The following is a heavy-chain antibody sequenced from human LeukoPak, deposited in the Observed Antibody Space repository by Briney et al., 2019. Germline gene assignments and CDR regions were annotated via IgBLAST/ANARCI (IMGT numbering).Heavy chain of an antibody. J-gene: IGHJ4*02. CDR2: IQNDEIDK. Sequence: QPGGSLRLSCAASGFTFATYGMHWVRLAPGKGLEWVAFIQNDEIDKFYADSVRGRFTVSRDNSKNTLYLQMDSLRPEDTAVYYCAKERKLLPFDCWGQGTPVTVSS. CDR3: AKERKLLPFDC. V-gene: IGHV3-30*02. CDR1: GFTFATYG. D-gene: IGHD4-23*01.